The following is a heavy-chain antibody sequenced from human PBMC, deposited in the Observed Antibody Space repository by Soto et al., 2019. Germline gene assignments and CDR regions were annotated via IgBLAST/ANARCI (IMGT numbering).Heavy chain of an antibody. CDR1: GGTFSSYA. CDR2: IIPIFGTA. V-gene: IGHV1-69*13. D-gene: IGHD4-17*01. J-gene: IGHJ6*02. Sequence: ASVKVSCKASGGTFSSYAISWVRQAPGQGLEWMGGIIPIFGTANYAQKFQGRVTITADESTSTAYMELISLRSEDTSVYYCARATHSTTVTTSRGSFYYYGMDVWGQGTTVTVSS. CDR3: ARATHSTTVTTSRGSFYYYGMDV.